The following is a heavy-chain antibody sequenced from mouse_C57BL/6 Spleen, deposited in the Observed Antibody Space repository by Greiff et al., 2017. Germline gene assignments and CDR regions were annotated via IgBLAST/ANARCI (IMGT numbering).Heavy chain of an antibody. D-gene: IGHD1-1*01. J-gene: IGHJ3*01. V-gene: IGHV1-69*01. Sequence: QVQLQQPGAELVMPGASVKLSCKASGYTFTSYWMHWVKQRPGQGLEWIGEIDPSDSYTNYNQKFKGKSTLPVDKSSSTSYMQLSSLTSEDSAVYYCFATVVADWGQGTLVTVSA. CDR3: FATVVAD. CDR1: GYTFTSYW. CDR2: IDPSDSYT.